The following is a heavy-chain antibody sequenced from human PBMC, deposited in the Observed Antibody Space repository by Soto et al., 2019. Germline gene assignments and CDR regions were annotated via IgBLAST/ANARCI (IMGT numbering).Heavy chain of an antibody. D-gene: IGHD3-22*01. Sequence: QVQLVQSGAEVKKPGSSVKVCCKASGGTFSSYAISWVRQAPGQGLEWMGGIIPIFGTANYAQKFQGRVTITADESTSTAYMELSSLRSEDTAVYYCERRPYYYDSSGYPFDYWGQGTLVTVSS. CDR3: ERRPYYYDSSGYPFDY. CDR1: GGTFSSYA. J-gene: IGHJ4*02. CDR2: IIPIFGTA. V-gene: IGHV1-69*01.